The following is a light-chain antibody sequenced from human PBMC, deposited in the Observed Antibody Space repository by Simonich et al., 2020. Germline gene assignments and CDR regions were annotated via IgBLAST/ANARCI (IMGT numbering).Light chain of an antibody. Sequence: DIVMTQSPDSLAVSLGDRATINCKSSQSVLYSSNNKNYLAWYQQKPGQPPKLRIYWASTRESGVPDRFSGSGSGTDFTLTISSLQAEDVAVYYCQQYYSTPPWTFGQGTKVEIK. CDR1: QSVLYSSNNKNY. CDR2: WAS. J-gene: IGKJ1*01. CDR3: QQYYSTPPWT. V-gene: IGKV4-1*01.